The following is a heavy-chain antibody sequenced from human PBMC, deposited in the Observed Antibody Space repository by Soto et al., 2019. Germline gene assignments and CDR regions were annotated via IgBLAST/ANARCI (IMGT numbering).Heavy chain of an antibody. CDR1: GFTFRSYG. CDR3: AKEGSGHGDQDH. Sequence: QVQLVESGGGVVQPGRSLRLSCTASGFTFRSYGMHWVRQAPGKGLEWVALISYDGDNIYYADSVKGRFTISRDNSKTTLYLQLNSLRAEDTALYYCAKEGSGHGDQDHWGQGTLVTVSS. V-gene: IGHV3-30*18. CDR2: ISYDGDNI. D-gene: IGHD6-19*01. J-gene: IGHJ4*02.